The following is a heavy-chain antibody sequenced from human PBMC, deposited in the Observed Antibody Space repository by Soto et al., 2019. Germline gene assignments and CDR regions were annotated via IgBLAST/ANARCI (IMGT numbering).Heavy chain of an antibody. V-gene: IGHV2-5*01. CDR2: IYWSGDE. J-gene: IGHJ3*01. D-gene: IGHD6-6*01. Sequence: QMTLMESGPTLVRPTQTLTLTCSFYGFSFSTSGVGVGWVRQPPGKALEWLALIYWSGDEHYRPSLKSRLTITKDTSKNQVVLIMTNMDPVDTATYCCARGLATLPVFAFDVWGQGTTVTVSS. CDR3: ARGLATLPVFAFDV. CDR1: GFSFSTSGVG.